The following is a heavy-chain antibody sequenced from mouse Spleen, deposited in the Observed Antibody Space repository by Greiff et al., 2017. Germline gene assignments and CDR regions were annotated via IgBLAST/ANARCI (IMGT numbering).Heavy chain of an antibody. D-gene: IGHD2-10*02. Sequence: EVKLVESGGGLVKLGGSLKLSCAASGFTFSSYAMSWVRQTPEKRLEWVATISSGGGNTYYPDSVKGRFTISRDNAKNTLYLQMSSLKSEDTAMYYCARQSKYGNYCAMDYWGQGTSVTVSS. CDR3: ARQSKYGNYCAMDY. CDR1: GFTFSSYA. J-gene: IGHJ4*01. V-gene: IGHV5-9*04. CDR2: ISSGGGNT.